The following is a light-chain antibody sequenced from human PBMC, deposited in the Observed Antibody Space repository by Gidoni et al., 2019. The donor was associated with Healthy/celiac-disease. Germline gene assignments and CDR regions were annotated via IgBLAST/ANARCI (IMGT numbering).Light chain of an antibody. CDR2: GAS. J-gene: IGKJ1*01. CDR1: QSVSSN. CDR3: QQYNNWPQX. V-gene: IGKV3-15*01. Sequence: EIVMTQSPATLSVSPGERATLSCRASQSVSSNLAWYQQKPGQAPRLLIYGASTRATGIPARFSGSGSGTEFTLTISSLQSEDFAVYYCQQYNNWPQXFXQGTKVEIK.